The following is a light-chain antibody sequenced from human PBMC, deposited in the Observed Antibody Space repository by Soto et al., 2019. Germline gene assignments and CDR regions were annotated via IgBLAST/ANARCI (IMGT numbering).Light chain of an antibody. CDR2: ENN. CDR1: TSKIGSNY. Sequence: QSVLTQPPSVSAAPGQKVTISCSGSTSKIGSNYVSWYQHLPGTAPKLLIYENNKRPSGIPDRFSGSKSGTSATLGITGLQTWDEADYYCATWDSSLSVYVFGTGTKVTVL. V-gene: IGLV1-51*02. CDR3: ATWDSSLSVYV. J-gene: IGLJ1*01.